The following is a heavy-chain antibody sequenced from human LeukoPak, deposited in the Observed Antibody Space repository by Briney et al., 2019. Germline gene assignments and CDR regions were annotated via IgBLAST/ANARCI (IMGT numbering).Heavy chain of an antibody. D-gene: IGHD2-21*02. V-gene: IGHV4-34*01. CDR1: GGSFSGYY. Sequence: PSETLSLTCAVYGGSFSGYYWSWIRRPPGKGLEWIGEINHSGSTNYNPSLKSRVTISVDTSKNQFSLKLSSVTAADTAVYYCTGAYCGADCYADAFDIWGQGTMVTVSS. CDR2: INHSGST. CDR3: TGAYCGADCYADAFDI. J-gene: IGHJ3*02.